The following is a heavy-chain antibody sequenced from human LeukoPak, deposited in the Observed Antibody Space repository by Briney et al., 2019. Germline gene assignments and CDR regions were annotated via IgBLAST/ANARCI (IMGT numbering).Heavy chain of an antibody. Sequence: PGGSLRLSCAASEFTISRYWMHWVRQAPGKGLVWVSNINNDGSITTYADSVKGRFTISRDNVKNTLFLQMNSLGAEDTALYSCARGWNTTPRSGFDIWGLGTMVTVSS. D-gene: IGHD1/OR15-1a*01. V-gene: IGHV3-74*01. CDR3: ARGWNTTPRSGFDI. CDR1: EFTISRYW. J-gene: IGHJ3*02. CDR2: INNDGSIT.